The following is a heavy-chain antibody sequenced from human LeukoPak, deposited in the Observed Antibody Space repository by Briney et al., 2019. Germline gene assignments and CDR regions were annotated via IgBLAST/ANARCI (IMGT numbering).Heavy chain of an antibody. V-gene: IGHV3-7*01. CDR3: ARDLSRSYYYDSRPGAFDI. D-gene: IGHD3-22*01. J-gene: IGHJ3*02. CDR2: IKQDGSEK. CDR1: GFTFSSYW. Sequence: GGSLRLSCAASGFTFSSYWMSWVRQAPGKGLEWVANIKQDGSEKYYVDSVKGRFTISRDNAKNSLYLQINSLRAEDTAVYYCARDLSRSYYYDSRPGAFDIWGQGTMVTVSS.